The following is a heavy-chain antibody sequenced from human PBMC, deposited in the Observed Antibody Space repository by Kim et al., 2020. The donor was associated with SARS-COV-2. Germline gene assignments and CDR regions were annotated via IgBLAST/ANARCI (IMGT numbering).Heavy chain of an antibody. CDR2: ISSSSSYI. D-gene: IGHD2-2*01. CDR1: GFTFSSYS. J-gene: IGHJ6*02. CDR3: AREIDVVPAATWSVWYYYYYGMDV. Sequence: GGSLRLSCAASGFTFSSYSMNWVRQAPGKGLEWVSSISSSSSYIYYADSVKGRFTISRDNAKNSLYLQMNSLRAEDTAVYYCAREIDVVPAATWSVWYYYYYGMDVWGQGTTVTVSS. V-gene: IGHV3-21*01.